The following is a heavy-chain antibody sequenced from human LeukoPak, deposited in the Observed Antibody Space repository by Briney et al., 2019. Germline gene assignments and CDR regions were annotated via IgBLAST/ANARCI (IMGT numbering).Heavy chain of an antibody. CDR2: INQDDSKI. D-gene: IGHD3-10*01. V-gene: IGHV3-7*01. J-gene: IGHJ4*02. CDR3: ARGYYYSGTYYLSFFDW. Sequence: PGGSLRLSCAASGFNFNKYWLTWVRQAPGEGREWVANINQDDSKICYVECVEGRLHIRRDNAKNSLHLQMKRLRVEDTAVYYCARGYYYSGTYYLSFFDWWGQGTLVTVSS. CDR1: GFNFNKYW.